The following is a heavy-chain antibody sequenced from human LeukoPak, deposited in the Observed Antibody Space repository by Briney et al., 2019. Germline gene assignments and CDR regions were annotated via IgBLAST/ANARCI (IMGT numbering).Heavy chain of an antibody. CDR1: GYTFRNYA. CDR2: INAGNGNT. D-gene: IGHD4-17*01. V-gene: IGHV1-3*01. Sequence: GASVKVSCKASGYTFRNYAMHWVRQAPGQRLEWMGWINAGNGNTKYSQKFQGRVTITRDTSASTAYMELSSLRSEDTAVYYCARWSVTTVAFDIWGQGTMVTVSS. CDR3: ARWSVTTVAFDI. J-gene: IGHJ3*02.